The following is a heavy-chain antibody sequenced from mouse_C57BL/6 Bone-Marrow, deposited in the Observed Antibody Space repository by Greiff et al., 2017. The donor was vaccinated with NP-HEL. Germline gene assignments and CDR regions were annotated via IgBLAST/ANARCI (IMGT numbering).Heavy chain of an antibody. CDR2: IYPGSGST. CDR3: AREGDGYPYFDY. CDR1: GYTFTSYW. J-gene: IGHJ2*01. V-gene: IGHV1-55*01. Sequence: VKLQQPGAELVKPGASVKMSCKASGYTFTSYWITWVKQRPGQGLEWIGDIYPGSGSTNYNEKFKSKATLTVDTSSSTAYMQLSSLTSEDSAVYYCAREGDGYPYFDYWGQGTTLTVSS. D-gene: IGHD2-3*01.